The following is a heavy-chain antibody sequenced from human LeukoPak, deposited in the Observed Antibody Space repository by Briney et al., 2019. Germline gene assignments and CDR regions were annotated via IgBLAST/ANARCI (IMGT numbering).Heavy chain of an antibody. CDR2: IYTSGST. J-gene: IGHJ4*02. Sequence: SETLSLTCTVSGGSISSYYWSWIRQPAGKGLEWIGRIYTSGSTNYKPSLKSRVTMSVDTSKNQFSLKLSSVTAADTAVYYCAKDPIPFYDFWNGYKWGQGTLVTVSS. CDR1: GGSISSYY. D-gene: IGHD3-3*01. CDR3: AKDPIPFYDFWNGYK. V-gene: IGHV4-4*07.